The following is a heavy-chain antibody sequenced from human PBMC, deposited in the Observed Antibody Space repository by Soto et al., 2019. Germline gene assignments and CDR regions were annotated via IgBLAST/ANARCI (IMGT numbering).Heavy chain of an antibody. CDR3: SRAIRHGIVLMVYEYNWFDP. D-gene: IGHD2-8*01. Sequence: GGSLRLSCAASGFTFSSYWMHWVRQAPGKGLVWVSRINSDGSSTSYADSVKGRFTISRDNAKNTLYLQMNSLRAEDTAVYYCSRAIRHGIVLMVYEYNWFDPWGQGTLVTVSS. CDR2: INSDGSST. CDR1: GFTFSSYW. V-gene: IGHV3-74*01. J-gene: IGHJ5*02.